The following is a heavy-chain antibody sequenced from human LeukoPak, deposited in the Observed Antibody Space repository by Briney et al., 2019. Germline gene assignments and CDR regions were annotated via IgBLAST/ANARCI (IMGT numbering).Heavy chain of an antibody. CDR3: AKHSHSWYIGYFEY. CDR2: ISYDGSNK. D-gene: IGHD6-13*01. CDR1: GFTFSSYG. Sequence: GGSLRLSCEASGFTFSSYGMHWVRQAPGKGLEWVAVISYDGSNKYYADSVKGRFIISRDTSKNILYLQMNSLRAEDTAIYYCAKHSHSWYIGYFEYWGQGTLVTVSS. J-gene: IGHJ4*02. V-gene: IGHV3-30*18.